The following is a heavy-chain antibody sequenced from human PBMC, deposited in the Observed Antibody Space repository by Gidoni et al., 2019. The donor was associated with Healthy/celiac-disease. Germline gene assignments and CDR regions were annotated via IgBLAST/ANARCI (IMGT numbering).Heavy chain of an antibody. V-gene: IGHV4-59*01. J-gene: IGHJ6*02. CDR3: AMITVAGSYYGMDV. Sequence: KSNPSLKSRVTISVDTSKNQFSLKLSSVTAADTAVYYCAMITVAGSYYGMDVWGQGTTVTVSS. D-gene: IGHD6-19*01.